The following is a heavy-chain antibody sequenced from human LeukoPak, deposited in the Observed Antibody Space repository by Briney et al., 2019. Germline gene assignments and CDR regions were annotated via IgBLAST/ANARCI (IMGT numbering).Heavy chain of an antibody. CDR1: GYTFTSYG. CDR3: ARLFCTGDRCYRYFDY. V-gene: IGHV1-18*04. Sequence: ASVKVSCKASGYTFTSYGITWVRQAPGQGLEWMGWINADNHNTNYAQKFQGRVTMTTDTSTSTAYMELRSLRSDDTAVYYCARLFCTGDRCYRYFDYWGQGTLVTVSS. J-gene: IGHJ4*01. D-gene: IGHD2-15*01. CDR2: INADNHNT.